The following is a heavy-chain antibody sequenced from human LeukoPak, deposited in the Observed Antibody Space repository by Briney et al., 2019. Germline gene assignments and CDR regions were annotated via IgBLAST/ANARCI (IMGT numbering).Heavy chain of an antibody. CDR2: ISAYNGNT. J-gene: IGHJ6*02. Sequence: ASERVSCKASGYTFTTYDISWVREAPGQALEWMGWISAYNGNTKYAQKLQGRVTMTTDTSTTTAYMELRSLRSDDTAVYYCARLSGLWLGYYYGMDVWGQGTTVTVSS. CDR3: ARLSGLWLGYYYGMDV. CDR1: GYTFTTYD. V-gene: IGHV1-18*01. D-gene: IGHD5-18*01.